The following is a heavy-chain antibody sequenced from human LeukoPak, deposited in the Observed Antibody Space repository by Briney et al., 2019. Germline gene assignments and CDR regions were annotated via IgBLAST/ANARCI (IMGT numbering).Heavy chain of an antibody. Sequence: GGSLRLSCAASGFTFSSYDIHWVRQSTRKGLEWVSSIGTTGDTHYVGSVKGRFTISRENAWNSVYLQMNSLRVGDTAVYYCARESGSGWYVGDDGFDIWGKGTMVTVAS. CDR3: ARESGSGWYVGDDGFDI. V-gene: IGHV3-13*01. CDR2: IGTTGDT. CDR1: GFTFSSYD. D-gene: IGHD6-19*01. J-gene: IGHJ3*02.